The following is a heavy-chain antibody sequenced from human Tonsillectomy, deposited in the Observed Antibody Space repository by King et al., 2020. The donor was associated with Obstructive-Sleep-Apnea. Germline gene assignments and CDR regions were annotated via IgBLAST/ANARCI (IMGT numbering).Heavy chain of an antibody. J-gene: IGHJ6*02. V-gene: IGHV3-74*01. Sequence: VQLVESGGGLVQPGGSLRLSCAASGFAFSSHWMHWVRQAPGKGLVWVSRIKSDGSHTNYADYVKGRFTISRDNAKNTLYMQMNSLRAEDTAVYFFAGHMDCSRTSCSGYYYYGLDVWGQGTTVTVSS. CDR3: AGHMDCSRTSCSGYYYYGLDV. D-gene: IGHD2-2*01. CDR2: IKSDGSHT. CDR1: GFAFSSHW.